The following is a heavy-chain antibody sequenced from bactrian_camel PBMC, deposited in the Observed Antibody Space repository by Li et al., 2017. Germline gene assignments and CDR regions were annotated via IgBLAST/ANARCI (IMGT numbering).Heavy chain of an antibody. D-gene: IGHD6*01. Sequence: VQLVESGGDLVQPGGSQRLPCAASGFTFSSYCMGWFRQAPGKQREGVASIHTGGGGTYYADSVKGRFTISRDNTKNTLYLQLNSLTTEDTAMYYCAKPVGGSWSPYHYWGQGTQVTVS. CDR2: IHTGGGGT. V-gene: IGHV3S1*01. CDR1: GFTFSSYC. CDR3: AKPVGGSWSPYHY. J-gene: IGHJ4*01.